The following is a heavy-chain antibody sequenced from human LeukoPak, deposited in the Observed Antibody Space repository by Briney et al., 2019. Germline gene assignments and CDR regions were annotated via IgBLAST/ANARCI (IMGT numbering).Heavy chain of an antibody. CDR2: ISWNSGSI. CDR3: AKVLWFGSHYNLDV. V-gene: IGHV3-9*01. CDR1: GFTFDDYA. D-gene: IGHD3-10*01. Sequence: GRSLRLSCAASGFTFDDYAMHWVRQAPGKGLEWVSGISWNSGSIGYADSVKGRFTISRDNAKKSLYLQMNSLRAEDTALYYCAKVLWFGSHYNLDVWGQGTTVTVSS. J-gene: IGHJ6*02.